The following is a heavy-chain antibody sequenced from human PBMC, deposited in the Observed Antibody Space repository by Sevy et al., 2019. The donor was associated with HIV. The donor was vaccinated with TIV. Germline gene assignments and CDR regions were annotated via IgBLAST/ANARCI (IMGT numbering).Heavy chain of an antibody. V-gene: IGHV3-48*02. Sequence: GGSLRLSCVASEFTFSTYSMNWVRQAPGKGLEWVSYISSSSSTIYYADSVKGRFTISRDNAKNSLYLQMNSLRDEDTAVYFCARRFNIVGATHFDYWGQGTLVTVSS. CDR2: ISSSSSTI. CDR3: ARRFNIVGATHFDY. CDR1: EFTFSTYS. D-gene: IGHD1-26*01. J-gene: IGHJ4*02.